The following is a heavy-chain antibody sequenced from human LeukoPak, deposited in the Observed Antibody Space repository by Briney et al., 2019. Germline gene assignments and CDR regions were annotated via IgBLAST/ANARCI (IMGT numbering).Heavy chain of an antibody. D-gene: IGHD6-19*01. CDR1: GFTFSSYS. V-gene: IGHV3-21*01. Sequence: PGGSLRLSCAASGFTFSSYSMNWVRQAPGKGLEWVSSISSSSRSYIYYADSVKGRFTISRDNAKNSLYLQMNSLRAEDTAVYYCATRAVAGIDRIPDAFDIWGQGTMVTVSS. CDR2: ISSSSRSYI. CDR3: ATRAVAGIDRIPDAFDI. J-gene: IGHJ3*02.